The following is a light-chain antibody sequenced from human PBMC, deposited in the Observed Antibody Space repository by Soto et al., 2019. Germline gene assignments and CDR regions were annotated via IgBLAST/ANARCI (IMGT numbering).Light chain of an antibody. CDR3: QKYNSAPPLT. CDR2: AAS. Sequence: DIQMTQSPSSLSASVGDRVTITCRTSQGISNYLAWYQQKPGKVPKLLIYAASTLQSGVPSRFSGSGSGTDFTLTISSLQPEDVATYYCQKYNSAPPLTFGGGTKVEIK. J-gene: IGKJ4*01. V-gene: IGKV1-27*01. CDR1: QGISNY.